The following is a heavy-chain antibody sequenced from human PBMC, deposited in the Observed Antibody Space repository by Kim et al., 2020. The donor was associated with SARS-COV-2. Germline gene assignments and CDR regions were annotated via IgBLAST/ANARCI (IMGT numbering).Heavy chain of an antibody. Sequence: GGSLRLSCAASGFIFSSYAMHWVRQAPGKGLEWVAVIWYDESKKYYADAVKGRFIISKDNSKNTLYLQMNSLRVDDTAVYYCARDWGRIAVGGFRDWGQGTLVTVSS. D-gene: IGHD6-19*01. CDR1: GFIFSSYA. CDR3: ARDWGRIAVGGFRD. J-gene: IGHJ4*02. V-gene: IGHV3-33*01. CDR2: IWYDESKK.